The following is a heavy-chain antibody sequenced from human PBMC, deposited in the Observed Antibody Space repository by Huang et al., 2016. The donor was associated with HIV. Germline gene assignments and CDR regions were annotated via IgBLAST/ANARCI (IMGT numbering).Heavy chain of an antibody. D-gene: IGHD4-4*01. V-gene: IGHV1-69*13. Sequence: QVQLLQSGAEVKKPGSSVKVSCKASGGPFRSSSIAWVRQAPGQGLEWMASLMPVFDSPNYEQKVQGRGRVTADESTSTVYMELRDLRPDDTAVYVCARGSLEYSVSSSLDYWGQGTHVTVSS. J-gene: IGHJ4*02. CDR2: LMPVFDSP. CDR1: GGPFRSSS. CDR3: ARGSLEYSVSSSLDY.